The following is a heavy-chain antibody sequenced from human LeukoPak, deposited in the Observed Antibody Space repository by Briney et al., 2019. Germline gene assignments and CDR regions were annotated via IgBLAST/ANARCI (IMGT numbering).Heavy chain of an antibody. V-gene: IGHV3-21*01. CDR1: GFTFSTYT. CDR3: AREETDYFDY. J-gene: IGHJ4*02. Sequence: GGSLRLSCAASGFTFSTYTMNWVRQAPGKGLEWVSSISSIGRYIYYADSVKGRFTISRDNTENSLYLQMNSLSPEDTAVYYCAREETDYFDYWGQGTLVTVS. CDR2: ISSIGRYI.